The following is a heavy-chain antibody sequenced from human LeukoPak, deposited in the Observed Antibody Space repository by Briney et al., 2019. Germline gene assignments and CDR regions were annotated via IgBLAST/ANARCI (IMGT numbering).Heavy chain of an antibody. D-gene: IGHD2-2*01. CDR3: ARDHCSSTTCYGDDY. J-gene: IGHJ4*02. CDR2: IKQDGSEK. CDR1: GFTISNYW. V-gene: IGHV3-7*04. Sequence: GGSLRLSCAASGFTISNYWMSWVRQAPGKGLERVANIKQDGSEKYYVDSVKGRFTISRDNAKNSLYLQMNSLRAEDTAVYYCARDHCSSTTCYGDDYWGQGTLVTVSS.